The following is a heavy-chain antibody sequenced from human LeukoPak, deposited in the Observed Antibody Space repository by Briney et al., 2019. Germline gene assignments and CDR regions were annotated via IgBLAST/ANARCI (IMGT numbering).Heavy chain of an antibody. V-gene: IGHV4-31*03. CDR1: GVSISSDNYY. Sequence: PSQTLSLTCTVSGVSISSDNYYWSWIRQHPGKGLEWIGYIYYSGSTKYHPSLKSRVIISVDTSKNQFSLKLSSVTAADTAVYYCARDGNGYNAHGMDVWGPGTTVTVSS. CDR3: ARDGNGYNAHGMDV. CDR2: IYYSGST. D-gene: IGHD5-24*01. J-gene: IGHJ6*02.